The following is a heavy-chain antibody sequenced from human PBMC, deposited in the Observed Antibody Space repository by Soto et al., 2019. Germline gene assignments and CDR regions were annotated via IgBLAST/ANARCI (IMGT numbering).Heavy chain of an antibody. CDR3: ARHEDYGDYEYYYYYMDV. CDR2: IYYSGST. D-gene: IGHD4-17*01. J-gene: IGHJ6*03. V-gene: IGHV4-59*08. Sequence: SETLSLTCTVSGGSISSYYWSWIRQPPGKGLEWIGYIYYSGSTNYNPSLKSRVTISVDTSKNQFSLKLSSVTAADTAVYYCARHEDYGDYEYYYYYMDVWGKGTTVTVSS. CDR1: GGSISSYY.